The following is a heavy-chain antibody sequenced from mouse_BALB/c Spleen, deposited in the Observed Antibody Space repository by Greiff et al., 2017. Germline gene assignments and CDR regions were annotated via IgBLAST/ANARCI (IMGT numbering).Heavy chain of an antibody. Sequence: VQLQQSGAELARPGASVKLSCKASGYTFTSYWMQWVKQRPGQGLEWIGAIYPGDGDTRYTQKFKGKATLTADKSSSTAYMQLSSLASEDSAVYYCARKYGNYRDAMDYWGQGTSVTVSS. CDR2: IYPGDGDT. CDR1: GYTFTSYW. CDR3: ARKYGNYRDAMDY. D-gene: IGHD2-10*02. J-gene: IGHJ4*01. V-gene: IGHV1-87*01.